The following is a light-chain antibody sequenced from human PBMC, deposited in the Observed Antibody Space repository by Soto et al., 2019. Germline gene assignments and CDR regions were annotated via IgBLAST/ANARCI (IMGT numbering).Light chain of an antibody. V-gene: IGLV2-23*02. CDR1: SSDVGSDNL. CDR3: CSYAGSSTVV. Sequence: QSVLTQPASVSGSPGRSITISCTGTSSDVGSDNLVSWYQQHPGKAPKLMIYEVSNRPSGVSNRFSGSKSGNTASLTISGLQAEDEDDYYCCSYAGSSTVVFGGGTKLTVL. J-gene: IGLJ2*01. CDR2: EVS.